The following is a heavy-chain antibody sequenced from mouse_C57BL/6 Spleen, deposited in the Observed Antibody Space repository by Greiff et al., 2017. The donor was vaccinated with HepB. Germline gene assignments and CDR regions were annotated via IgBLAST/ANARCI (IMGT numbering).Heavy chain of an antibody. CDR3: ARDPNYYGSTHWYFDV. D-gene: IGHD1-1*01. Sequence: LMESGPGLVKPSQSLSLTCSVTGYSITSGYYWNWIRQFPGNKLEWMGYISYDGSNNYNPSLKNRISITRDTSKNQFFLKLNSVTTEDTATYYCARDPNYYGSTHWYFDVWGTGTTVTVSS. V-gene: IGHV3-6*01. J-gene: IGHJ1*03. CDR2: ISYDGSN. CDR1: GYSITSGYY.